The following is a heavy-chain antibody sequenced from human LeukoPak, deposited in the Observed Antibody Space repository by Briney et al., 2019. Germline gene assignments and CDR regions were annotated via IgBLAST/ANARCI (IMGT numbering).Heavy chain of an antibody. D-gene: IGHD6-19*01. Sequence: GSLRLSCAASGFTFSSYAMSWVRQAPGKGLEWVSAISGSGGSTYYADSVKGRFTISRDNSKNTLYLQMNSLRAEDTAAYYCAKDLAFKEQWLNWGQGTLVTVSS. CDR2: ISGSGGST. V-gene: IGHV3-23*01. J-gene: IGHJ4*02. CDR3: AKDLAFKEQWLN. CDR1: GFTFSSYA.